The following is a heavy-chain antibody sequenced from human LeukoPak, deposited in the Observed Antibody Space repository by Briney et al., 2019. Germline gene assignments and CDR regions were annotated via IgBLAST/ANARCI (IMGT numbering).Heavy chain of an antibody. D-gene: IGHD2-21*02. V-gene: IGHV3-30-3*01. J-gene: IGHJ4*02. Sequence: GGSLRLSCAASGFTFSSYAMHWVRQAPGKGLEWVAVISYDGSNKYYADSVKGRFTISRDNSKNTLYLQTNSLRAEDTAVYYCARDGCGGDCYSDYWGQGTLVTVSS. CDR1: GFTFSSYA. CDR3: ARDGCGGDCYSDY. CDR2: ISYDGSNK.